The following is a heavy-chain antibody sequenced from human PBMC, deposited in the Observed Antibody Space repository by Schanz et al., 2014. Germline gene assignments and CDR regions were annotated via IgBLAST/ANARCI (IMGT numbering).Heavy chain of an antibody. J-gene: IGHJ6*02. CDR3: ARDHPHRGVTGYYNDV. Sequence: EVHLVESGGGLVKPGGSLRLSCGASGFTFFTYNMNWVRQAPGRGLEWISYIGSSSTTMYYADSVKGRFTISRDNAKNSLYLQMNSLRDEDTAVYYCARDHPHRGVTGYYNDVWGQGTSVTVSS. D-gene: IGHD3-9*01. V-gene: IGHV3-48*02. CDR2: IGSSSTTM. CDR1: GFTFFTYN.